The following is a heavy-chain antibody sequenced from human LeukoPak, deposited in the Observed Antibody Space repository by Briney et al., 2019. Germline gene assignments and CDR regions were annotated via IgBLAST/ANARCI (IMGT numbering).Heavy chain of an antibody. J-gene: IGHJ4*02. Sequence: GGSLRLSCAASGFSFSSYSMSWVRQAPGKGLEWVSVIYSGGSTYYADSVKGRFTISRDNSKSTLYIQMNSLRAEDTAVYYCARAKPKNMVRGLIMRRESRYYFDYWGQGTLVTVSS. D-gene: IGHD3-10*01. CDR2: IYSGGST. CDR3: ARAKPKNMVRGLIMRRESRYYFDY. CDR1: GFSFSSYS. V-gene: IGHV3-53*01.